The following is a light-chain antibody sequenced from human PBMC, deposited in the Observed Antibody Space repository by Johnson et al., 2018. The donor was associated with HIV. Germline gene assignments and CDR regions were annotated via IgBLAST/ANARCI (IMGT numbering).Light chain of an antibody. CDR2: DNT. Sequence: QSVLTQSPSVSAASGQKVTISCSGSSSNIGNNYVSWYQQLQGTAPKLLIYDNTKRPSGIPDRFSGSKSGTYATLGITRLQTGDEADYYCATWASSLRSGFFGTGTKVTVL. CDR3: ATWASSLRSGF. J-gene: IGLJ1*01. CDR1: SSNIGNNY. V-gene: IGLV1-51*01.